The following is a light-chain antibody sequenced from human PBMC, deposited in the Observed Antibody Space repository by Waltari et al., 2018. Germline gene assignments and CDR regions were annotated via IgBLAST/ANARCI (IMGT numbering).Light chain of an antibody. V-gene: IGLV4-69*01. CDR1: SGHSSNV. Sequence: QLVLTQSPSASASLGASVKLTCTLSSGHSSNVIASQQQQAEKGPRYLMKVNSDGSHSKGDKIPDRFSGSSSGAERYLTISNLQSEDEADYYCQTGGHGTWVFGGGTKLTVL. J-gene: IGLJ3*02. CDR2: VNSDGSH. CDR3: QTGGHGTWV.